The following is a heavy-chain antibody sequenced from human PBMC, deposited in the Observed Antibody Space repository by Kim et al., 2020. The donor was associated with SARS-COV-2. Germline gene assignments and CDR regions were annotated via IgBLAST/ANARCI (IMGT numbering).Heavy chain of an antibody. J-gene: IGHJ6*02. Sequence: GGSLRLSCAASGFTFSSHSMNWVRQAPGKGLEWVSSISSSSSYIYYADSVKGRFTISRDNAKNSLYLQMNSLRAEDTAVYYCATGAVAGSYYYYGMDVWGQGTTVTVSS. CDR1: GFTFSSHS. D-gene: IGHD6-19*01. CDR3: ATGAVAGSYYYYGMDV. V-gene: IGHV3-21*01. CDR2: ISSSSSYI.